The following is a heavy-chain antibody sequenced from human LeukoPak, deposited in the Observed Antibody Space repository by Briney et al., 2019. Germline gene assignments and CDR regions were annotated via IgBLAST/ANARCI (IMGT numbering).Heavy chain of an antibody. D-gene: IGHD3-16*01. V-gene: IGHV3-11*01. CDR3: AREAGGFSPIVFDI. CDR2: ISSSGSTI. J-gene: IGHJ3*02. CDR1: GLTVTDYY. Sequence: GGSLRLSCAASGLTVTDYYMSWVRQAPGKGLVWVSYISSSGSTIYYADSVKGRFTISRDNAKNSLYLQMNSLTAEDTALYYCAREAGGFSPIVFDIWGQGTMVTVSS.